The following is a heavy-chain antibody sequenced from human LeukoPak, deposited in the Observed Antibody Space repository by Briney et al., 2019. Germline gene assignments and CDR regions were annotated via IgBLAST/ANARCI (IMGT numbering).Heavy chain of an antibody. J-gene: IGHJ4*02. D-gene: IGHD3-16*01. V-gene: IGHV3-23*01. Sequence: PGGSLRLSCAASGFTFSNYGMGWVRQAPGKGLEWVSAISGSGDSTYYADSVKGRFTISRDNSKNTLYLQMNSLRAEDTAVYYCAKGRLYTYFDYWGQGTLVTVSS. CDR3: AKGRLYTYFDY. CDR2: ISGSGDST. CDR1: GFTFSNYG.